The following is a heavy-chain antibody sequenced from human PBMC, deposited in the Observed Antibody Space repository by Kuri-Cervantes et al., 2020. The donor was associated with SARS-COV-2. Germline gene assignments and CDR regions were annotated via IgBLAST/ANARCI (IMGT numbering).Heavy chain of an antibody. CDR1: GFAVSSNY. D-gene: IGHD3-10*01. CDR2: ITSSSYI. CDR3: ARDRGVVDYYYYYYMDV. Sequence: GESLKISCAASGFAVSSNYMSWVRQAPGKGLEWVSSITSSSYIYSADSVKGRFTISRDNAKNSLYLQMNSLRAEDTAVYYCARDRGVVDYYYYYYMDVWGKGTTVTVSS. V-gene: IGHV3-69-1*01. J-gene: IGHJ6*03.